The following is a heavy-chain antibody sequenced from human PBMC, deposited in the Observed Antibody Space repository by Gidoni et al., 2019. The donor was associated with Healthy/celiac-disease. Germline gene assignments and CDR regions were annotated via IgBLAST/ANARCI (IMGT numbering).Heavy chain of an antibody. CDR1: SFTFSSYS. D-gene: IGHD2-8*01. J-gene: IGHJ3*02. V-gene: IGHV3-48*01. Sequence: EVQLVESGGGLVQPGGSLRLSCAASSFTFSSYSMNWVRQAPGKGLEWVPYISSSSSTIYYADSVKGRFTISRDNDKNSLYLQMNSLRAEDTAVYYWARARKTYDPETFDIWGQGTMVTVSS. CDR3: ARARKTYDPETFDI. CDR2: ISSSSSTI.